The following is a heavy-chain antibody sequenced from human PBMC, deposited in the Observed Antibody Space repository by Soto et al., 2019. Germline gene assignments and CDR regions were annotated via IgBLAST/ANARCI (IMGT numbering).Heavy chain of an antibody. J-gene: IGHJ4*02. CDR2: ISWNSGSI. CDR1: GFTFDDYA. Sequence: PGGSLRLSCAASGFTFDDYAMHWVRQAPGKGLEWVSGISWNSGSIGYADSVKGRFTISRDNAKNSLYLQMNSLRAEDTALYYCAKDSVGARKNTFDYWGQGTLVTVSS. V-gene: IGHV3-9*01. D-gene: IGHD1-26*01. CDR3: AKDSVGARKNTFDY.